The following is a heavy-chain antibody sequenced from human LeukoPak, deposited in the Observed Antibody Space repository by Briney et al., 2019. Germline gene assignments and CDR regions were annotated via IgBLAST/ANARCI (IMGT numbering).Heavy chain of an antibody. CDR1: GFTFSSYW. D-gene: IGHD2-15*01. V-gene: IGHV3-7*01. CDR2: IKQDGSEK. J-gene: IGHJ4*02. CDR3: AKDAGYCSGGSCYGGGYFDY. Sequence: GGSLRLSCAASGFTFSSYWMSWVRQAPGKGLEWVANIKQDGSEKYYVDSVKGRFTISRDNSKNTLYLQMNSLRAEDTAVYYCAKDAGYCSGGSCYGGGYFDYWGQGTLVTVSS.